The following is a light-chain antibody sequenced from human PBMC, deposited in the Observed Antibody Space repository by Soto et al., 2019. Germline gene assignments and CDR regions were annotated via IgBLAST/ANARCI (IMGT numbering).Light chain of an antibody. V-gene: IGLV2-11*01. Sequence: QSALTQPRSVSGSPGQSVVISCTGTSSDVGAYNYVSWYQQHPGKAPKLMIYDVSRRPSGVPDRFSGSKSGTTASLSISGLQGEDEADYYCSSYAGSLYVVFGGGTKVTVL. CDR2: DVS. CDR1: SSDVGAYNY. CDR3: SSYAGSLYVV. J-gene: IGLJ2*01.